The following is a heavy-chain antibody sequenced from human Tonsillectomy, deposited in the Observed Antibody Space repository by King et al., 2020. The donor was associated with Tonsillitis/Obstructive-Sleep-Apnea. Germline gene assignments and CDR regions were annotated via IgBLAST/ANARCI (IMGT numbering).Heavy chain of an antibody. CDR1: GYTFTSYG. J-gene: IGHJ4*02. D-gene: IGHD3-22*01. CDR3: ARVNYDSSGYYDGLDY. V-gene: IGHV1-18*01. Sequence: QLVQSGAEVKKPGASVKVSCKTAGYTFTSYGISWVRQAPGQGLEWMGWISAYNGNTNYAQKLQGRVNMTTDISTDTFYMEVRSLRSDDTAVYYCARVNYDSSGYYDGLDYWGQGTLVTVSS. CDR2: ISAYNGNT.